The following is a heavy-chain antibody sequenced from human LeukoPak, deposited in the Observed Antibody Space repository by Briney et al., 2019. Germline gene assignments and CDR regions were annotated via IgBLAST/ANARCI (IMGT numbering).Heavy chain of an antibody. CDR3: ARHLTDDCYFDY. J-gene: IGHJ4*02. Sequence: SETLSLTCTVSGGSISSYYWSWIRQPPGKGLEWIGYIYYSGSTNYNPPLKSRVTISVDTSKNQFSLKLSSVTAADTAVYYRARHLTDDCYFDYWGQGTLVTVSS. CDR1: GGSISSYY. CDR2: IYYSGST. V-gene: IGHV4-59*08. D-gene: IGHD2-21*02.